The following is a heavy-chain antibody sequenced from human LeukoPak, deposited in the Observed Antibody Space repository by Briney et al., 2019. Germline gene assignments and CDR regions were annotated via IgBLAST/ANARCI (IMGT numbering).Heavy chain of an antibody. D-gene: IGHD6-19*01. CDR3: ASARSGAVAATVLDY. CDR2: SYYSGST. CDR1: GGSISSGGDY. J-gene: IGHJ4*02. V-gene: IGHV4-31*03. Sequence: PSQTLSLTCSVSGGSISSGGDYWSWIRQHPGKGLEWIGYSYYSGSTDYNPSLKRRVTISVDTSKNQFSLRLSSVTAADTAVYYCASARSGAVAATVLDYLGEGTLVTVSS.